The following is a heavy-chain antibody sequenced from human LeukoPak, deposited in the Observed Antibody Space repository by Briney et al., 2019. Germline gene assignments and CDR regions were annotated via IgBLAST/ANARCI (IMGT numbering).Heavy chain of an antibody. CDR3: ARGLMITFGGVCFDY. D-gene: IGHD3-16*01. CDR1: GVSISNY. J-gene: IGHJ4*02. CDR2: ISNSGST. V-gene: IGHV4-59*01. Sequence: PSETLSLTCTVSGVSISNYWSWIRQPPGKGLEWIGYISNSGSTNYNPSLKSRVTISVDTSKNQFSLRLSSVTAADTAVYYRARGLMITFGGVCFDYWGQGTLVTVSS.